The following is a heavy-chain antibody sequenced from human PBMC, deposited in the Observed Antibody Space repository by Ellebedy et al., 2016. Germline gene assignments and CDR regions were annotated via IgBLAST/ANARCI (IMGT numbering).Heavy chain of an antibody. CDR2: ISDDGSEK. CDR1: GFIFRSYG. D-gene: IGHD3-16*02. CDR3: AKVRGPYSFYQYDMDV. V-gene: IGHV3-30*18. J-gene: IGHJ6*02. Sequence: GGSLRLSXAASGFIFRSYGMHWVRQAPGKGLEWVAVISDDGSEKYYGDSVEGRFTISRDNSKFKVYLQMNSLRAEDTAVYYCAKVRGPYSFYQYDMDVWGQGTAVTVSS.